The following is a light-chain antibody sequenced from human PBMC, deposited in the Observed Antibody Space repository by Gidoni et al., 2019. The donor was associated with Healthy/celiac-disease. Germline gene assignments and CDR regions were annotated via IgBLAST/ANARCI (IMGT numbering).Light chain of an antibody. CDR2: DAS. CDR1: HGINSA. Sequence: AIQLTQPPSSLSASVGDRVTITCRASHGINSALAWYQQKPGKAPKLLIYDASSLESGVPSRFSGSGSGTDFTLTISSLQPEDFATYYCQQFNSYPITFGQGTRLEIK. J-gene: IGKJ5*01. V-gene: IGKV1-13*02. CDR3: QQFNSYPIT.